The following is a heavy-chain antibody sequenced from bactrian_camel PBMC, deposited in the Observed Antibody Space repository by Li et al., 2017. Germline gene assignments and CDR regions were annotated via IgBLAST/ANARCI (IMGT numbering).Heavy chain of an antibody. J-gene: IGHJ4*01. V-gene: IGHV3S53*01. CDR1: GYIGNWKC. CDR3: AKFSLIMWEFGH. Sequence: VESGGGSVQAGGSLILSCAASGYIGNWKCMAWFRQPPGKEREGVASIDSAGRPNYADSVRGRFTISRDNAKNTLYLQLNSLKTEDTAMYYCAKFSLIMWEFGHWGQGTQVTVS. D-gene: IGHD5*01. CDR2: IDSAGRP.